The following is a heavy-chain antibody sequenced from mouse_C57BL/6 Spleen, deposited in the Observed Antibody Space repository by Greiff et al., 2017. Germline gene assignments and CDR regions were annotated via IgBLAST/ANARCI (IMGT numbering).Heavy chain of an antibody. CDR1: GFNIKDDY. CDR2: IDPENGDT. J-gene: IGHJ2*01. D-gene: IGHD1-1*01. V-gene: IGHV14-4*01. Sequence: EVKLVESGAELVRPGASVKLSCTASGFNIKDDYMHWVKQRPEQGLEWIGWIDPENGDTEYASKFQGKATITADTSSNTAYLQLSSLTSEDTAVYYCTTYGYYGSSYDYWGQGTTLTVSS. CDR3: TTYGYYGSSYDY.